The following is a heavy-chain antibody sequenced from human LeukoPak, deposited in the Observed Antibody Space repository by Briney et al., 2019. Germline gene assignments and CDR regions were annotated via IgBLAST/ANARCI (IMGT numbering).Heavy chain of an antibody. CDR3: ARGCYDFWSGYLYYYYYMDV. D-gene: IGHD3-3*01. CDR2: IYTSGST. J-gene: IGHJ6*03. CDR1: GGSISSYY. Sequence: SETLSLTCTVSGGSISSYYWSWIRQPAGKGLEWIGRIYTSGSTNYNPSLKSRVTISVDKSKNQFSLKLSSVTAADTAVYYCARGCYDFWSGYLYYYYYMDVWGKGTTVTVSS. V-gene: IGHV4-4*07.